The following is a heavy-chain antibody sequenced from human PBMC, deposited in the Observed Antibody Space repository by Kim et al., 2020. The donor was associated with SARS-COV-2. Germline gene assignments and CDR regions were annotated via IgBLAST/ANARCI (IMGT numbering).Heavy chain of an antibody. D-gene: IGHD3-10*01. CDR3: AREVSGSYSGFDY. J-gene: IGHJ4*02. Sequence: YADSVKGRFTISRDNAKNSLYLQMNSLRAEDTAVYYCAREVSGSYSGFDYWGQGTLVTVSS. V-gene: IGHV3-21*01.